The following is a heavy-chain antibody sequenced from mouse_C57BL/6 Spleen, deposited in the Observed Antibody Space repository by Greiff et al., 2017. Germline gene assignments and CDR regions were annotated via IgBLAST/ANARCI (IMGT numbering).Heavy chain of an antibody. Sequence: QVQLKQPGAELVRPGSSVKLSCKASGYTFTSYWMHWVKQRPIQGLEWIGNIDPSDSETHYNQKFKDKATLTVDKSSSTAYMQLSSLTSEDSAVYYCARLGDYDGGFAYWGQGTLVTVSA. CDR3: ARLGDYDGGFAY. CDR1: GYTFTSYW. V-gene: IGHV1-52*01. J-gene: IGHJ3*01. D-gene: IGHD2-4*01. CDR2: IDPSDSET.